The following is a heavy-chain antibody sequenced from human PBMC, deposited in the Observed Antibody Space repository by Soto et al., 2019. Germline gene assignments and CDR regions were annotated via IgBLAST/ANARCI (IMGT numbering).Heavy chain of an antibody. J-gene: IGHJ4*02. CDR1: GGTFSSYA. D-gene: IGHD1-26*01. Sequence: ASVKVSCKASGGTFSSYAISWVRQAPGQGLEWMGGIIPIFGTANYAQKFQGRVTITADESTSTAYMELSSLRSEDTAVYYCSLYEGRDGHNYFDYWGQGSLVTVSS. CDR3: SLYEGRDGHNYFDY. V-gene: IGHV1-69*13. CDR2: IIPIFGTA.